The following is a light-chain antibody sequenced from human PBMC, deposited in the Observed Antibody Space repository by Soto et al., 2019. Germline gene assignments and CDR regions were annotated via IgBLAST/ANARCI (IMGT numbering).Light chain of an antibody. J-gene: IGKJ1*01. CDR1: QSVTSN. V-gene: IGKV3-15*01. CDR2: GAS. CDR3: QQYSDWPPWT. Sequence: EIVMTQSPATLSVSPWDRATLSCRASQSVTSNLAWYQQKPGQAPRLLIYGASTRATGIPARFSGSGSGTEFTLTISSLQSEDFAVYYCQQYSDWPPWTFGQGTKVDIK.